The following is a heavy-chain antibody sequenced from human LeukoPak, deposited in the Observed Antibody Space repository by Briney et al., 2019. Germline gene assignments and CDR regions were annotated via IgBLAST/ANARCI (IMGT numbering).Heavy chain of an antibody. Sequence: GASVKVSCKASGYTFTGYYIHWVRQAPGQGLEWMGWIHPYSGGTDYAQNFQGRVTMTRDTSISTAYMELSRLRSDDTAVYYCARDTPRPVPRGFEYWGQGTLVTVSS. J-gene: IGHJ4*02. CDR3: ARDTPRPVPRGFEY. CDR1: GYTFTGYY. V-gene: IGHV1-2*02. CDR2: IHPYSGGT.